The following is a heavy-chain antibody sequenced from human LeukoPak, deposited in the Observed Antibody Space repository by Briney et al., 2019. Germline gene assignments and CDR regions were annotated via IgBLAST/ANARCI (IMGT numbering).Heavy chain of an antibody. V-gene: IGHV4-59*08. Sequence: LETLSLTCTVSGGSINSYYWSWIRQPPGKGLEWIGYIYYSGSTNYNPSLKSRVTISVDTSKNQFSLKLSSVTAADTAVYYCARLYCSSTSCYDYWGQGTLVTVSS. J-gene: IGHJ4*02. CDR1: GGSINSYY. CDR2: IYYSGST. D-gene: IGHD2-2*01. CDR3: ARLYCSSTSCYDY.